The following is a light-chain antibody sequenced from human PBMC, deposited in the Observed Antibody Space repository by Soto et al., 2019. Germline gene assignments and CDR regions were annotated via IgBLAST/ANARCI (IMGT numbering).Light chain of an antibody. CDR1: SGHSSYA. CDR2: LNSDGSH. Sequence: QAVVTQSPSASASLGASVKLTCTLSSGHSSYAIAWHQQQPEKGPRYLMKLNSDGSHTKGDGIPDRFSGSSSGAERYLTISSLQSEDEADYYCQTWGTGIPVAFGGGTKLTVL. V-gene: IGLV4-69*01. J-gene: IGLJ2*01. CDR3: QTWGTGIPVA.